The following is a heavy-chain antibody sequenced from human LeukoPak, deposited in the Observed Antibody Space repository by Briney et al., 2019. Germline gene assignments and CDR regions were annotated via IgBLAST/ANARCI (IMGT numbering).Heavy chain of an antibody. CDR3: ARGRYCSSTSCFFDY. V-gene: IGHV4-34*01. J-gene: IGHJ4*02. CDR2: INHSGST. Sequence: SETLSLTCAVYGGSFSGYYWSWIRQPPGKGLEWIGVINHSGSTNYNPSLKSRVTISVDTSKNQFSLKLSSVTAADTAVYYCARGRYCSSTSCFFDYWGQGTLVTVSS. D-gene: IGHD2-2*01. CDR1: GGSFSGYY.